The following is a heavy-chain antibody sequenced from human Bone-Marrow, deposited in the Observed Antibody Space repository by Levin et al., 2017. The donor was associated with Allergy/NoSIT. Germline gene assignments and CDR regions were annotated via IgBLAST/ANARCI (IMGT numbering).Heavy chain of an antibody. CDR3: ARNGVGTAAGTP. V-gene: IGHV3-66*01. J-gene: IGHJ4*02. CDR1: RSSLRLTS. Sequence: SFSTSRSSLRLTSISSPRHAQHHFLYFFSLLSLFFSPPSSDSVKCRFTISRDNSRNTLYLQMNSLRGDDTAVYYCARNGVGTAAGTPWGQGTLVSVSS. D-gene: IGHD6-13*01. CDR2: LSLFFSP.